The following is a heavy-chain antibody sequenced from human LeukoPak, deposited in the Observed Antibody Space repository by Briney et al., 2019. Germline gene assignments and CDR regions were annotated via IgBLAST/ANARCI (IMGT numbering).Heavy chain of an antibody. CDR2: INSDGSST. D-gene: IGHD1-26*01. V-gene: IGHV3-74*01. Sequence: QPGGSLRLSCAASGFTFSSYWMHWVRQAPGKGLVWVSRINSDGSSTSYADSVKGRFTISRDNSKNTLYLQMNSLRAEDTAVYYCAKAGRWELPTADYFDYWGQGTLVTVSS. CDR3: AKAGRWELPTADYFDY. CDR1: GFTFSSYW. J-gene: IGHJ4*02.